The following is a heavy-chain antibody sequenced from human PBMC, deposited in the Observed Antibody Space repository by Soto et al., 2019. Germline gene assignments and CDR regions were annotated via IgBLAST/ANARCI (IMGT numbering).Heavy chain of an antibody. CDR1: GGSISDDTYY. CDR2: IDYSGTS. CDR3: ARLHCHSPNCAPLEP. V-gene: IGHV4-39*01. D-gene: IGHD2-2*01. Sequence: QLQLQESGPGLVKPSETLSLTCTVSGGSISDDTYYWGWIRQPPGKGLEWIGSIDYSGTSSYNPSVKRIVSMSVDASKEQLSVKLTSVTAADTAVYYCARLHCHSPNCAPLEPWGQGTLVIVSS. J-gene: IGHJ5*02.